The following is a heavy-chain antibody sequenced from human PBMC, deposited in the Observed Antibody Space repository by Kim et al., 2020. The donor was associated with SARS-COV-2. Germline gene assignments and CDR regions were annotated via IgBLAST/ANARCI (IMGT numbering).Heavy chain of an antibody. D-gene: IGHD3-10*01. CDR2: TGYDGSNK. J-gene: IGHJ3*02. CDR3: ARESSRGGAYDI. Sequence: GGSLRLSCAASGFTFSSYTMHWVRQAPGKGLEWVAVTGYDGSNKYYADSVKGRFTISRDNSKNTMYLQMNSLRAEDTAVYYCARESSRGGAYDIWGQGT. CDR1: GFTFSSYT. V-gene: IGHV3-30*04.